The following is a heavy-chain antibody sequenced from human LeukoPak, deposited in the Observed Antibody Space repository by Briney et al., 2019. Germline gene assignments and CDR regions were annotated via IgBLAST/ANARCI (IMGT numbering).Heavy chain of an antibody. J-gene: IGHJ6*03. CDR1: GFTFSGYE. Sequence: GGSLRLSCAASGFTFSGYEMNWVRQAPGKGLEWVSSISTSSSYIYYADSVKGRFTISRDNAKNSLYLQMNSLRAEDTAVYYCAKTTDNYYYYYMDVWGKGTTVTVSS. CDR2: ISTSSSYI. V-gene: IGHV3-21*01. CDR3: AKTTDNYYYYYMDV. D-gene: IGHD4-17*01.